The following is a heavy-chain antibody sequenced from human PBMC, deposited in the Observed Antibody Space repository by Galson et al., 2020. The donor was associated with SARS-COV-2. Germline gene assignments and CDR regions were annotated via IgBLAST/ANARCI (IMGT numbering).Heavy chain of an antibody. Sequence: GGSLRLSCTASGFTFSSYSINWVRQAPGKGLEWVSSISSTSFYIYYADSVRGRFTISRDNAKNSLYLQMNSLRAEDTAVYYCARDSRYGVAAVYYGMDVWGQGTTVTVSS. J-gene: IGHJ6*02. D-gene: IGHD6-13*01. CDR2: ISSTSFYI. V-gene: IGHV3-21*01. CDR3: ARDSRYGVAAVYYGMDV. CDR1: GFTFSSYS.